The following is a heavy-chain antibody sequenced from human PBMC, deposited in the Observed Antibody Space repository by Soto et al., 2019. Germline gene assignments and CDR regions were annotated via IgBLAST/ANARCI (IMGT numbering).Heavy chain of an antibody. CDR1: GYTFTSYA. Sequence: QVQLVQSGAEVKKPGASVKVSCKASGYTFTSYAMHWVRQAPGQRLEWMGWINAGNGNTKYSQKFQSRVTITRDTSASTAYMELSSLRSEDTAVYYCARSGGYSYGYIYYFDYWGQGTLVTVSS. CDR2: INAGNGNT. J-gene: IGHJ4*02. CDR3: ARSGGYSYGYIYYFDY. V-gene: IGHV1-3*01. D-gene: IGHD5-18*01.